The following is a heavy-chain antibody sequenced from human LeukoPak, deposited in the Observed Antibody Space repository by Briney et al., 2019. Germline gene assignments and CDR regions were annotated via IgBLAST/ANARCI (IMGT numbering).Heavy chain of an antibody. J-gene: IGHJ3*02. D-gene: IGHD6-19*01. CDR3: ARDRGSGWHDAFDI. CDR2: IYHSGST. CDR1: GGSISSGGYS. V-gene: IGHV4-30-2*01. Sequence: SETLSLTCAVSGGSISSGGYSWSWIRQPPGKGLEWIGYIYHSGSTYYNPSLKSRVTILVDRSKNQFSLKLSSVTAADTAVYYCARDRGSGWHDAFDIWGQGTMVTVSS.